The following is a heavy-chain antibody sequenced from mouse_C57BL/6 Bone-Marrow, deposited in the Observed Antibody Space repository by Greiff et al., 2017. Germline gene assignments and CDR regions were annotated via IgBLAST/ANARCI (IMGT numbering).Heavy chain of an antibody. V-gene: IGHV1-64*01. J-gene: IGHJ3*01. CDR1: GYTFTSYW. CDR3: TRPANWDWFAY. D-gene: IGHD4-1*01. CDR2: IHPNSGST. Sequence: VQLQQPGAELVKPGASVKLSCKASGYTFTSYWMHWVKQRPGQGLEWIGMIHPNSGSTNYNEKFKSKATLTVDKSSSTAYMQLSSLTSEDSAVYYGTRPANWDWFAYWGQGTLVTVSA.